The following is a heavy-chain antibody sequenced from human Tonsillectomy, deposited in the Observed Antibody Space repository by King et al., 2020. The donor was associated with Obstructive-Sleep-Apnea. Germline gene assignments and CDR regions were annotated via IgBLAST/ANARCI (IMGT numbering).Heavy chain of an antibody. Sequence: VQLVESGGGLVKPGGSLRLSCAASGFTFSAYSMNWVRQAPGKGLEWVSSITSITSNIYYADSVKGRFTISRDNAKNSLYRQMNSLRAEDTAVYYCARDSYYGSGGGLDAEYFQHWGQGTLVTVSS. V-gene: IGHV3-21*01. D-gene: IGHD3-10*01. CDR2: ITSITSNI. CDR3: ARDSYYGSGGGLDAEYFQH. CDR1: GFTFSAYS. J-gene: IGHJ1*01.